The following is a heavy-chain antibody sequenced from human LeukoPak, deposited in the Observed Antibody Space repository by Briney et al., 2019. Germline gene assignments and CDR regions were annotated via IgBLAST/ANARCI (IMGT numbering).Heavy chain of an antibody. Sequence: GGSLRLSCAASGFTFSNAWMSWVRQAPGKGPEWVGRIKSRTDGGTTDYAAPVKGRFTISRDDSKNMLYLQMNSLKTEDTAVYHCTPTMVRGGGVWGKGTTVTISS. J-gene: IGHJ6*04. D-gene: IGHD3-10*01. CDR2: IKSRTDGGTT. V-gene: IGHV3-15*01. CDR3: TPTMVRGGGV. CDR1: GFTFSNAW.